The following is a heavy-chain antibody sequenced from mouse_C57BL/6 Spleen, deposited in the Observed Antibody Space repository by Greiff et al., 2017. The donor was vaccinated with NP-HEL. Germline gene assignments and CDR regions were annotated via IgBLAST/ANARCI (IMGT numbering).Heavy chain of an antibody. J-gene: IGHJ2*01. V-gene: IGHV3-6*01. D-gene: IGHD2-1*01. CDR2: ISYDGSN. CDR1: GYSITSGYY. Sequence: EVQRVESGPGLVKPSQSLSLTCSVTGYSITSGYYWNWIRQFPGNKLEWMGYISYDGSNNYNPSLKNRIAITRDTSKNQFFLKLNSVTTEDTATYYCARWGGNYRYFDYWGQGTTLTVSS. CDR3: ARWGGNYRYFDY.